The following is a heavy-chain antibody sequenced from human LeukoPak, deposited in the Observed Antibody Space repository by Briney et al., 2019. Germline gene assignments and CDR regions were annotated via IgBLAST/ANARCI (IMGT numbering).Heavy chain of an antibody. J-gene: IGHJ4*02. CDR1: GGSVSGYY. Sequence: SETLSLICTLSGGSVSGYYRSWIRDPPGKGLERIGYIYYSRSTNHNPSRESRVTISVATSKNHFSLKLTSVTAEDTAVYYCARGIYCSSTRCYYYFDYWGQATLVTVSS. D-gene: IGHD2-2*01. CDR2: IYYSRST. CDR3: ARGIYCSSTRCYYYFDY. V-gene: IGHV4-59*02.